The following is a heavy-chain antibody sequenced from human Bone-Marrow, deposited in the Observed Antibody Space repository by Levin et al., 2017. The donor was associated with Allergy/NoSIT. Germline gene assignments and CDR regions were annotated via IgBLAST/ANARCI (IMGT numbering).Heavy chain of an antibody. CDR3: ARHTWDGYSRLDS. CDR1: GVSISRSTRY. CDR2: INHSGST. D-gene: IGHD5-12*01. V-gene: IGHV4-39*01. Sequence: SQTLSLTCTVSGVSISRSTRYWSWIRQPPGKGLEWIANINHSGSTYYNPSLKSRVTISVDRAKNQFFLNLTSVTAADTAGYYCARHTWDGYSRLDSWGQGTLVTVSS. J-gene: IGHJ4*02.